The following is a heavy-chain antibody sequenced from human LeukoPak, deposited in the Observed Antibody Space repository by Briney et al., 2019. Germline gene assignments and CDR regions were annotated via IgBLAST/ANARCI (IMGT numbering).Heavy chain of an antibody. D-gene: IGHD3-10*02. CDR3: ARLVFGEWFFDY. CDR2: ISAYNGNT. V-gene: IGHV1-18*01. Sequence: ASVKVSCKASGYTFTSYGISWVRQAPGQGLEWMGWISAYNGNTNYAQKLQGRVTMTTDTSTSTAYMELRSLRSDDTAVYSCARLVFGEWFFDYWGQGTLVTVSS. CDR1: GYTFTSYG. J-gene: IGHJ4*02.